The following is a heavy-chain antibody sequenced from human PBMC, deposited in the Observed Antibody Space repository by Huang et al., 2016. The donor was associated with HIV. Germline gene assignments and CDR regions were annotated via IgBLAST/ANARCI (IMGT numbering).Heavy chain of an antibody. J-gene: IGHJ4*02. CDR2: IIPIFGTP. V-gene: IGHV1-69*13. D-gene: IGHD3-22*01. CDR1: GGTFTTYT. CDR3: AREYYYDNSGYYFDY. Sequence: QVQLVQSGAEVKKPGSSVKVSCKGSGGTFTTYTITWVRQAPGQGLEWMGGIIPIFGTPNYAQKVQGRVTITADESTSTAYMELSSLRSEDTAVYYCAREYYYDNSGYYFDYWGQGTLVTVSS.